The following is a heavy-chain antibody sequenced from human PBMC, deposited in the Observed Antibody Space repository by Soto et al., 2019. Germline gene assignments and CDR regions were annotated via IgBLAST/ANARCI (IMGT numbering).Heavy chain of an antibody. J-gene: IGHJ4*02. D-gene: IGHD4-17*01. CDR1: GASIITDNYF. CDR3: ARRRASDYGGNHHPYYFDR. V-gene: IGHV4-39*01. CDR2: ISYSGRT. Sequence: SETLSLSCTVSGASIITDNYFWVWIRQSPRRGLELIGSISYSGRTYDNPSLQSRVTISIDASKNQFSLKLTSVTTADTAVYYCARRRASDYGGNHHPYYFDRWGQGALVTVSS.